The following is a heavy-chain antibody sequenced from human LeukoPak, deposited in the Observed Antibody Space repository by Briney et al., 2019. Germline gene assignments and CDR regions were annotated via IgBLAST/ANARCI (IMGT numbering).Heavy chain of an antibody. D-gene: IGHD3-22*01. CDR3: ARDHYYDSSGYLDY. Sequence: SVKVSCKASGGTFSIYAISWVRQAPGQGLEWMGGIIPIFGTANYAQKFQGRVTITADKSTSTAYMELSSLRSEDTAVYYCARDHYYDSSGYLDYWGQGTLVTVSS. J-gene: IGHJ4*02. CDR2: IIPIFGTA. V-gene: IGHV1-69*06. CDR1: GGTFSIYA.